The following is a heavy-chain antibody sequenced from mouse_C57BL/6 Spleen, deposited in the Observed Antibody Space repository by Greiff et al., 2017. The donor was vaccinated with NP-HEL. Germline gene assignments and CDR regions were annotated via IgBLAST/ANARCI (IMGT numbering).Heavy chain of an antibody. CDR1: GYSITSGYD. CDR2: ISYSGST. V-gene: IGHV3-1*01. J-gene: IGHJ1*03. CDR3: ARDTSYDYDPHWYFDV. D-gene: IGHD2-4*01. Sequence: EVQVVESGPGMVKPSQSLSLTCTVTGYSITSGYDWHWIRHFPGNKLEWMGYISYSGSTNYNPSLKSRISITHDTSKNHFFLKLNSVTTEDTATYYCARDTSYDYDPHWYFDVWGTGTTVTVSS.